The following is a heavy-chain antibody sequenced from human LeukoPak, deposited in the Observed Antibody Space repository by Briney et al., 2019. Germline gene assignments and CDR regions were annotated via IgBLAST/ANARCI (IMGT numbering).Heavy chain of an antibody. CDR2: ISGLSGRT. V-gene: IGHV3-23*01. D-gene: IGHD3-10*02. CDR1: GFSFSSYG. CDR3: AELGITMIGGV. J-gene: IGHJ6*04. Sequence: PGGSLRLSCATSGFSFSSYGMSWVRQAPGKGLEWVSSISGLSGRTYYADSVKGRVTISRDNAKNSLYLQMNSLRAEDTAVYYCAELGITMIGGVWGKGTTVTISS.